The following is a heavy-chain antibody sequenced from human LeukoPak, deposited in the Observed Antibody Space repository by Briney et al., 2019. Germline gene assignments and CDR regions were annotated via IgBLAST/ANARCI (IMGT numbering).Heavy chain of an antibody. D-gene: IGHD2-15*01. Sequence: GSLRLSCTASGFTFGDYAMSWIRQPPGKGLEWIGYIYYSGSTNYNPSLKSRVTISVDTSKNQFSLKLSSVTAADTAVYYCARVVANYMDVWGKGTTVTVSS. V-gene: IGHV4-59*01. CDR2: IYYSGST. J-gene: IGHJ6*03. CDR1: GFTFGDYA. CDR3: ARVVANYMDV.